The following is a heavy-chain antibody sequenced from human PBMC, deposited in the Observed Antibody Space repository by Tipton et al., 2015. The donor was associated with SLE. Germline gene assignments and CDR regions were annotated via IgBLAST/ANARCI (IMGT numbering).Heavy chain of an antibody. CDR2: ISSSSGYI. CDR3: ARDRGSSWFFFDY. CDR1: GFTFSDYS. Sequence: GSLRLSCAASGFTFSDYSMNWVRQAPGRGLEWVSSISSSSGYIYYADSVKGRFTISRDNAKNSLYLQMNTLRAEDTAVYYCARDRGSSWFFFDYWGQGTLVTVSS. D-gene: IGHD6-13*01. V-gene: IGHV3-21*01. J-gene: IGHJ4*02.